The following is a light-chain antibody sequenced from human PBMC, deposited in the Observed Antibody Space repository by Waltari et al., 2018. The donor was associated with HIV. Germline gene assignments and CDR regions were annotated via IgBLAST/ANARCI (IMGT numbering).Light chain of an antibody. CDR3: SSDTSSYTLI. J-gene: IGLJ2*01. Sequence: QSALTQPASVSWSPGQSITISFTGTNTDAGGYHYVSWYQPSSGKAPTLMIYDVNNRPAGVSHLFAGSKSGNTASLTISGLQTEDEADYYCSSDTSSYTLIFGGGTKLTVL. CDR1: NTDAGGYHY. V-gene: IGLV2-14*03. CDR2: DVN.